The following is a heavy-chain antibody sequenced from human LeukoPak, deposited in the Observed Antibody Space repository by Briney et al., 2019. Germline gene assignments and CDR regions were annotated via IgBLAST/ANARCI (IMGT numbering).Heavy chain of an antibody. V-gene: IGHV3-48*04. CDR3: ARGDYGDNDYWGTNYYMDV. CDR1: GFSFSSYS. CDR2: ISSSSSTI. Sequence: PGRSLRLSCAASGFSFSSYSMNWVRQAPGKGLEWVSYISSSSSTIYYADSVKGRFTISRDNAKNSLYLQMNSLRAEDTAVYYCARGDYGDNDYWGTNYYMDVWGKGTTVTVSS. J-gene: IGHJ6*03. D-gene: IGHD4-17*01.